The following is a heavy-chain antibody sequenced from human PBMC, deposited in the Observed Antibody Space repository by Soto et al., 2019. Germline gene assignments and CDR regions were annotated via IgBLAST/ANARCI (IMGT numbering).Heavy chain of an antibody. J-gene: IGHJ6*02. CDR1: GFTFSSYG. V-gene: IGHV3-30*03. CDR2: ISYDGSNK. CDR3: ARGGLRLKKPEFYYGMDV. Sequence: PVGSLRLSCAASGFTFSSYGMHWVRQARGKGLEWVAVISYDGSNKYYADSVKGRFTISRDNSKNTLYLQMSGLRAEDTAVYYCARGGLRLKKPEFYYGMDVWGRGTTVTVSS. D-gene: IGHD4-17*01.